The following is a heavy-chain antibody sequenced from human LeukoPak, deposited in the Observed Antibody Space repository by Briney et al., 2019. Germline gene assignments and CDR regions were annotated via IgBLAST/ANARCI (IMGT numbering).Heavy chain of an antibody. J-gene: IGHJ4*02. Sequence: SGPTLVNPTQTPTLTCTFSGFSLSTNGVGVGWIRQPPGKALEWLALIYWNDDKRYSPSLKSRLTITRDTSRNRVGLTMTNMDPVDAGTYYCAHINAWGGYSLFDYWGQGTLVTVSS. CDR1: GFSLSTNGVG. CDR2: IYWNDDK. V-gene: IGHV2-5*01. CDR3: AHINAWGGYSLFDY. D-gene: IGHD2-21*01.